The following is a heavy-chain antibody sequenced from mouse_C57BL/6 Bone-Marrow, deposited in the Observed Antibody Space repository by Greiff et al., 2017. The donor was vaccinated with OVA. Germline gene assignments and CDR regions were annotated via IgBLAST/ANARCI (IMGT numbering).Heavy chain of an antibody. CDR2: IYPRDGST. V-gene: IGHV1-85*01. CDR3: ARSDYYGSPYWYFDV. D-gene: IGHD1-1*01. Sequence: VQLQESGPELVKPGASVKLSCKASGYTFTSYDINWVKQRPGQGLEWIGWIYPRDGSTKYNEKFKGKATLTVDTSSSTAYMELHSLTSEDSAVYFCARSDYYGSPYWYFDVWGTGTTVTVSS. J-gene: IGHJ1*03. CDR1: GYTFTSYD.